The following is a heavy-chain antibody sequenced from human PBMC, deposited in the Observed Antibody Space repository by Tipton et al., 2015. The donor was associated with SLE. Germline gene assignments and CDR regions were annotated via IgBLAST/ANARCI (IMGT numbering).Heavy chain of an antibody. V-gene: IGHV4-31*03. Sequence: TLSLTCTVSGGPISSGGYYWTWISQHPGKGLGWIGYIYYTGSTYYSPSLKTRDIISVDKSNNQFSLKLSSVNAADTAIYYCARGVTAGGSYYFDQWCQGTLVTVSS. J-gene: IGHJ4*02. CDR2: IYYTGST. D-gene: IGHD6-13*01. CDR3: ARGVTAGGSYYFDQ. CDR1: GGPISSGGYY.